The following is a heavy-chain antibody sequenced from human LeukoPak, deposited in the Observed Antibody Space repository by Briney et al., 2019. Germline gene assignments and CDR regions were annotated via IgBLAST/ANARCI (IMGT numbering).Heavy chain of an antibody. J-gene: IGHJ4*02. CDR1: GGSFSGYY. CDR3: ARDWPNDYGDYTFDY. V-gene: IGHV4-34*01. Sequence: SETLSLTCAVYGGSFSGYYWSWIRQPPGKGLEWIGEINHSGSTNYNPSLKSRVTISVDTSKNQFSLQLNSVTPEDTAVYYCARDWPNDYGDYTFDYWGQGTLVTVSS. CDR2: INHSGST. D-gene: IGHD4-17*01.